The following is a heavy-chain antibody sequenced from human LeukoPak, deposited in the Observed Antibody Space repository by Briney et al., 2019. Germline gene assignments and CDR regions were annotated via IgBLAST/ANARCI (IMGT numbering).Heavy chain of an antibody. Sequence: GGSLRLSCAASGFTLSNYAMTCVRQAPGKGLEWVSCISGGGAYTHYADSVKGRFTISRDNSKNTVSLQMNSLRAEDTAVYYCAKGAFERFGEPSDYWGQGTLVTVSS. D-gene: IGHD3-10*01. CDR1: GFTLSNYA. J-gene: IGHJ4*02. CDR3: AKGAFERFGEPSDY. CDR2: ISGGGAYT. V-gene: IGHV3-23*01.